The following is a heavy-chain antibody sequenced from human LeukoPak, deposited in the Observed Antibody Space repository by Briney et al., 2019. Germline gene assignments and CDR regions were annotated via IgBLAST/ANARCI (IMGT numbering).Heavy chain of an antibody. CDR2: INANSGGT. Sequence: ASVKVSCKASGYTFTGYYMHWLRQAPRQGLEWMGWINANSGGTNYAQKFQGRVTMTRDTSISTAYMELSRLRSDDTAVYYCARGLSGSYYSGEYFQHWGQGTLVTVSS. D-gene: IGHD1-26*01. CDR3: ARGLSGSYYSGEYFQH. CDR1: GYTFTGYY. V-gene: IGHV1-2*02. J-gene: IGHJ1*01.